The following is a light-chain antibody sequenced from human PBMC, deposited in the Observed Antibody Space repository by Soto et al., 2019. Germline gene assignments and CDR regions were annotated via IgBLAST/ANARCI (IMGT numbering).Light chain of an antibody. CDR2: ATS. CDR3: QQYNYWPPFT. CDR1: QSVSSN. Sequence: EIVMTQSPATLSVSPGERATLSCRASQSVSSNLVWYQQKPGQVPRLLIYATSTRATGIPARFSGSGSGTEFTLTISSLQSEDFAVYYCQQYNYWPPFTFGQGTKLEIK. V-gene: IGKV3-15*01. J-gene: IGKJ2*01.